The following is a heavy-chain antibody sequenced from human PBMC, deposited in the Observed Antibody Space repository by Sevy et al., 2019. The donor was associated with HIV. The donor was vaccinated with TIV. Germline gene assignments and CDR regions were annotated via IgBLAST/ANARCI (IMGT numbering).Heavy chain of an antibody. Sequence: ASVKVSFKASGYTFTGYYMHWVRQAPGQGLEWMGRINPNSGGTNYAQKFQGRVTMTRDTSISTAYMELSRLRSDDTAVYYCARAHDGDEYYYYGMDVWGQGTTVTVSS. V-gene: IGHV1-2*06. CDR3: ARAHDGDEYYYYGMDV. D-gene: IGHD4-17*01. J-gene: IGHJ6*02. CDR1: GYTFTGYY. CDR2: INPNSGGT.